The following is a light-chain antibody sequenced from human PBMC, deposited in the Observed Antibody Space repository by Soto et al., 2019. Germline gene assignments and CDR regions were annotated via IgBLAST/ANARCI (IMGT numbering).Light chain of an antibody. J-gene: IGKJ1*01. CDR1: ESVSRN. CDR3: HQYGSSPRT. CDR2: GAS. V-gene: IGKV3-20*01. Sequence: EVVMTQSPATLSVSPGERATLSCRASESVSRNLAWYQQKPGQAPRLLIYGASSRATGIPDRFSGSGSGTDFTLTISRLEPEDFAVYYCHQYGSSPRTFGQGTKVDI.